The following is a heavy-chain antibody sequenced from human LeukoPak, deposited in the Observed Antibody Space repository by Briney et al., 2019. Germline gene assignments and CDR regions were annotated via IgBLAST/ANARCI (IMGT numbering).Heavy chain of an antibody. V-gene: IGHV1-18*01. CDR3: ARALRYCSSTSCIRMPINY. Sequence: ASVKVSCKASGYTFTSYGISWVRQAPGQGLEWMGWISAYNGNTNYAQKLQGGVTMTTDTSTSTAYMELRSLRSDDTAVYYCARALRYCSSTSCIRMPINYWGQGTLVTVSS. D-gene: IGHD2-2*01. J-gene: IGHJ4*02. CDR2: ISAYNGNT. CDR1: GYTFTSYG.